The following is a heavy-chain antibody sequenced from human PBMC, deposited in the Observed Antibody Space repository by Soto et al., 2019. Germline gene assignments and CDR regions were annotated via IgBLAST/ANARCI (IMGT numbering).Heavy chain of an antibody. V-gene: IGHV3-23*01. CDR1: EFTFSNYA. CDR3: AKNPGYYYDSTGYHFDY. J-gene: IGHJ4*02. Sequence: EVQLLEFGGGLVQPGGSLRLSCAASEFTFSNYAVSWVRQAPGKGLEWVSAISYGGGTTYYADSVKGRFTISRDNSKNTLYLQMNSLRAEDTAVYYCAKNPGYYYDSTGYHFDYWGQGTLVTVSS. D-gene: IGHD3-22*01. CDR2: ISYGGGTT.